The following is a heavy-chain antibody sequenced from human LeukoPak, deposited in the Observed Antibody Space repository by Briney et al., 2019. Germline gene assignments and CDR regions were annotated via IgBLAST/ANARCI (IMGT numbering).Heavy chain of an antibody. D-gene: IGHD3-22*01. CDR3: AKSDYDSSGFKLPLDY. CDR2: ISGSGGST. Sequence: GGSLRLSCAASGFTFSSYAMSWVRQAPGKGLEWVSAISGSGGSTYYADSVKGRFTISRDNSENTLYLQMNSLRAEDTAVYYCAKSDYDSSGFKLPLDYWGQGTLVTVSS. CDR1: GFTFSSYA. V-gene: IGHV3-23*01. J-gene: IGHJ4*02.